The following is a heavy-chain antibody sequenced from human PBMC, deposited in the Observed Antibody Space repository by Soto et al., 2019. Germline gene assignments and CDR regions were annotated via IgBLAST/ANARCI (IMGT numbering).Heavy chain of an antibody. Sequence: SETLSLTCAVSGYSISSGYYWGWIRQPPGKGLEWIGSIYHSGSTYYNPSLKSRVTKSVDTSKNQFSLKLSSVTAADTAVYYCARVDYYYYGMDVWGQGTTVTVSS. CDR1: GYSISSGYY. V-gene: IGHV4-38-2*01. J-gene: IGHJ6*02. CDR2: IYHSGST. CDR3: ARVDYYYYGMDV.